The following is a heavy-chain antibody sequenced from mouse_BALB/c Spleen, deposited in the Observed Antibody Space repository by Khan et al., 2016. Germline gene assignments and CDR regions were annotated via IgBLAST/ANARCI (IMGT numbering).Heavy chain of an antibody. CDR1: AYTFTDYS. J-gene: IGHJ3*01. D-gene: IGHD1-2*01. V-gene: IGHV9-2-1*01. Sequence: QIQLVQSGPELKKPGETVKISCKASAYTFTDYSMHWVKLAPGKGLKWMGWINTETGEPTYADDFKGRFAFSLETYASTAYLQINNLKNEDTATYFCALCGYVGFAHWGQGTLVTVSA. CDR3: ALCGYVGFAH. CDR2: INTETGEP.